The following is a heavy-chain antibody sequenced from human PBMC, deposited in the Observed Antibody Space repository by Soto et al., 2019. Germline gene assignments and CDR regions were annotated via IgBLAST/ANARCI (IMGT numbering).Heavy chain of an antibody. CDR3: ARTDYYDSSGYYPLDY. CDR2: IWYDGSNK. D-gene: IGHD3-22*01. J-gene: IGHJ4*01. Sequence: PGGSLRLSCAASGFTFSSYGMHWVCQAPGKGLEWVAVIWYDGSNKYYADSVKGRFIISRDNSKNTLYLQMNSQRAEDTAVYYCARTDYYDSSGYYPLDYWGQGTLVTVSS. CDR1: GFTFSSYG. V-gene: IGHV3-33*01.